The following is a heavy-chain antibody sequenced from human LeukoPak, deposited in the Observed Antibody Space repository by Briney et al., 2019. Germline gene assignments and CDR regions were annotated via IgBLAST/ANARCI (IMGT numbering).Heavy chain of an antibody. J-gene: IGHJ4*02. CDR1: AFTFISYA. D-gene: IGHD3-16*02. CDR2: ISYDGSNK. Sequence: PGRSLRLSCAASAFTFISYAMHWVRQAPGKGLEWVAVISYDGSNKYYADSVKGRFTISRDNSKNTLSLQMNSLRAEVIVDCLPDYYFDYWGQGTLVTVSS. V-gene: IGHV3-30-3*01. CDR3: DYYFDY.